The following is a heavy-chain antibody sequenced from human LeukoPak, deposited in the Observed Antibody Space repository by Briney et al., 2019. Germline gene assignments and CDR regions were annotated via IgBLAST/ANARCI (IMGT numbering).Heavy chain of an antibody. J-gene: IGHJ4*02. Sequence: SETLSLTCAVYGGSFSGYYWSWIRQPPGKGLEWIGEINHSGSTNYNPSLKSRVTISVDTSKNQFSLKLCSVTAADTAVYYCARGLTLLRYFDWSLFDYWGQGTLVTVSS. CDR3: ARGLTLLRYFDWSLFDY. V-gene: IGHV4-34*01. D-gene: IGHD3-9*01. CDR2: INHSGST. CDR1: GGSFSGYY.